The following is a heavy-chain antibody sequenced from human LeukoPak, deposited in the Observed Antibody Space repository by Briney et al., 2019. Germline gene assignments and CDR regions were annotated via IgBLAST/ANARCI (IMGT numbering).Heavy chain of an antibody. CDR2: IWYDGSNK. D-gene: IGHD5-18*01. CDR1: GFTFSSYG. CDR3: ARGSGYSYAYYFDY. Sequence: GRSLRLSCAATGFTFSSYGMHWVRQAPGKGLEWVAVIWYDGSNKYYADSVKGRFTISRDNSKNTLYLQMNSLRAEDTAVYYCARGSGYSYAYYFDYWGQGTLVTVSS. J-gene: IGHJ4*02. V-gene: IGHV3-33*01.